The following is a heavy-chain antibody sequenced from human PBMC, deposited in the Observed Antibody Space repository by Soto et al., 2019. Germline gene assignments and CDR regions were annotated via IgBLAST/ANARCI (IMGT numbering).Heavy chain of an antibody. CDR3: ARKVPGSTSRPDYWYFDL. Sequence: EVQLLESGGGLVQPGGSLRLSCAGSGFTFINYAMNWVRQAPGKGLEWVSTISGGGEAPFLADSVRGRFTISRDNSKNTVTLQMNNLGVDDTAVYFCARKVPGSTSRPDYWYFDLWGRGTLVTVSS. V-gene: IGHV3-23*01. D-gene: IGHD3-10*01. CDR2: ISGGGEAP. J-gene: IGHJ2*01. CDR1: GFTFINYA.